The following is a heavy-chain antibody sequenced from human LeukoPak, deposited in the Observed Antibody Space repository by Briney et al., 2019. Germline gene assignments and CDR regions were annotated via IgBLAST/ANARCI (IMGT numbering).Heavy chain of an antibody. CDR2: ISSSSSTI. J-gene: IGHJ6*02. CDR3: ARESGLYDILTGYYYGMDV. D-gene: IGHD3-9*01. Sequence: PGGSLRLSCAASGFTFSSYSMNWVRQAPGKGLEWVSYISSSSSTIYYADSVKGRFTISRDNAKNSLYLQMNSLRDEDTAVYYCARESGLYDILTGYYYGMDVWGQGTTVTVS. CDR1: GFTFSSYS. V-gene: IGHV3-48*02.